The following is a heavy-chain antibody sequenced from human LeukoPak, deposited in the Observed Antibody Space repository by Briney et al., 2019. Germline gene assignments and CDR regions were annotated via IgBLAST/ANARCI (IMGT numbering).Heavy chain of an antibody. V-gene: IGHV1-8*01. CDR3: ARPDIVVVPAAIGYYGMDV. CDR2: MNPNSGNT. D-gene: IGHD2-2*01. J-gene: IGHJ6*02. CDR1: GYTFTSYD. Sequence: ASVKVSCKASGYTFTSYDINWVRQATGQGLEWMGWMNPNSGNTGYAQKFQGRVTITADESTSTAYVELSSLRSEDTAVYYCARPDIVVVPAAIGYYGMDVWGQGTTVTVSS.